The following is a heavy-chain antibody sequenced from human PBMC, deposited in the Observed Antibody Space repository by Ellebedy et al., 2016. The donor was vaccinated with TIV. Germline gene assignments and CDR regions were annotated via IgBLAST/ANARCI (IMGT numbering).Heavy chain of an antibody. CDR3: ARVYSGYDRVPFDY. J-gene: IGHJ4*02. CDR1: GFTFSSHS. CDR2: ISSTSSYI. D-gene: IGHD5-12*01. Sequence: PGGSLRLSCAASGFTFSSHSMNWVRQAPGKGLEWVSSISSTSSYIYYVDSVKGRFTISRDNAKNSLYLQMNSLRAEDTAVYYCARVYSGYDRVPFDYWGQGTLVTVSS. V-gene: IGHV3-21*01.